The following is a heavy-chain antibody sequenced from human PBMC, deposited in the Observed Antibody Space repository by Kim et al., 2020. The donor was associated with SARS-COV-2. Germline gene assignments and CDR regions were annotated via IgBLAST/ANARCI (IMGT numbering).Heavy chain of an antibody. Sequence: GGSLRLSCAASGFTVSSNYMSWVRQAPGKGLEWVSVIYSGGSTYYADSVKGRFTISRDNSKNTLYLQMNSLRAEDTAVYYCARDSDRYDFWSGEESVPTNYGMDVWGQGTTVTVSS. CDR3: ARDSDRYDFWSGEESVPTNYGMDV. V-gene: IGHV3-53*01. D-gene: IGHD3-3*01. CDR1: GFTVSSNY. J-gene: IGHJ6*02. CDR2: IYSGGST.